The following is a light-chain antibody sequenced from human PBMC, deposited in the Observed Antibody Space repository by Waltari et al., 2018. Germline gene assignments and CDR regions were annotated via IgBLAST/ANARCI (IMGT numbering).Light chain of an antibody. J-gene: IGLJ3*02. CDR1: SSNIGKNA. Sequence: QSVLTQAPSESGTPGQRVTISCSGSSSNIGKNAENWYQQVPGTAPKLLIYANDQRPSGVPDRFSGSKSGTSASLVISGLQAEDEADYYCAAWDDNLNGLFGGGTKLTVL. CDR2: AND. CDR3: AAWDDNLNGL. V-gene: IGLV1-44*01.